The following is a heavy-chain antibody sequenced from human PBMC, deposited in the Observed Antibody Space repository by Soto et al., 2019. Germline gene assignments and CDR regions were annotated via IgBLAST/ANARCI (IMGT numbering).Heavy chain of an antibody. Sequence: SETLSLTCTVSGGSINSADYYWGWVRQPPGKGLEWIGHIYYTATAYYNPSLQSRVTLSVDTSKNQFSLQLSSVSAADTAVYYCTRGQRWLQFGTAGSHWGQGTLGTVS. CDR3: TRGQRWLQFGTAGSH. D-gene: IGHD5-12*01. CDR2: IYYTATA. CDR1: GGSINSADYY. V-gene: IGHV4-30-4*01. J-gene: IGHJ4*02.